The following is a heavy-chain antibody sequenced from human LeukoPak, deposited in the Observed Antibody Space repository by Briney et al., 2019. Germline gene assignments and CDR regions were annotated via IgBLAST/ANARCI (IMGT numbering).Heavy chain of an antibody. J-gene: IGHJ4*02. CDR1: GGSISSYY. V-gene: IGHV4-59*01. D-gene: IGHD6-13*01. CDR2: IYYSGST. Sequence: SETLSLTCTVSGGSISSYYWSWIRQPPGKGLEWIGYIYYSGSTNYNPSLKSRVTISVDTSKNQFSLKLSSVTAADTAVYYCARVESSSWWGFDYWGQGTLVTVSS. CDR3: ARVESSSWWGFDY.